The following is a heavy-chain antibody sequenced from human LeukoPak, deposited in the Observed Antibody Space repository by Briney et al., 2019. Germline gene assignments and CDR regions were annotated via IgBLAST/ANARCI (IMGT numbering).Heavy chain of an antibody. CDR3: ARGGTASFDP. CDR1: GFTFSSYA. J-gene: IGHJ5*02. V-gene: IGHV3-30-3*01. D-gene: IGHD1-1*01. CDR2: ISYDGSNK. Sequence: GGSLRLSCAASGFTFSSYAMHWVRQAPGKGLEWVAVISYDGSNKYYADSVKGRFTISRDNAKNTPYLQMNSLRAEDTAVYYCARGGTASFDPWGQGTLVTVSS.